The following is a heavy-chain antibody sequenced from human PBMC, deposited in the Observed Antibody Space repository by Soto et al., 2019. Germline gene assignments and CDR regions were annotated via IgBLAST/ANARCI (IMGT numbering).Heavy chain of an antibody. V-gene: IGHV4-59*01. Sequence: SETLSLTCTVSGGSISSYYWSWIRQPPGKGLEWIGYIYYSGSTNYNPSLKSRVTISVDTSKNQFSLKLSSVTAADTAVYYCARGGLFYGDYTAEYFQHWGQGTLVTVSS. D-gene: IGHD4-17*01. J-gene: IGHJ1*01. CDR1: GGSISSYY. CDR3: ARGGLFYGDYTAEYFQH. CDR2: IYYSGST.